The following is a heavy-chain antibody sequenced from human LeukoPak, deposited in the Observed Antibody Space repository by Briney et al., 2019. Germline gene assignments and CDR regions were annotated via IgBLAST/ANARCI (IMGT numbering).Heavy chain of an antibody. Sequence: SETLSLTCTVSGGSINSGSHYWSWIRQPAGKGLEWIGRIYSSGSTNYNPSLKGRVTMSVDTSKNQFSLKLSSVTAADTAVYYCVTSYYYHYFYMDVWGRGTTVTVSS. CDR1: GGSINSGSHY. J-gene: IGHJ6*03. CDR3: VTSYYYHYFYMDV. V-gene: IGHV4-61*02. CDR2: IYSSGST.